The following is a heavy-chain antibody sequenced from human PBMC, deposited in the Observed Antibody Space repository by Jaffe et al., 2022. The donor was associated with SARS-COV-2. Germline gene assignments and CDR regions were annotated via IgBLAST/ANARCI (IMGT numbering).Heavy chain of an antibody. CDR2: ISYDGSNK. D-gene: IGHD5-12*01. Sequence: QVQLVESGGGVVQPGRSLRLSCAASGFTFSSYAMHWVRQAPGKGLEWVAVISYDGSNKYYADSVKGRFTISRDNSKNTLYLQMNSLRAEDTAVYYCAREFGGYDGYYYYMDVWGKGTTVTVSS. V-gene: IGHV3-30*04. CDR1: GFTFSSYA. CDR3: AREFGGYDGYYYYMDV. J-gene: IGHJ6*03.